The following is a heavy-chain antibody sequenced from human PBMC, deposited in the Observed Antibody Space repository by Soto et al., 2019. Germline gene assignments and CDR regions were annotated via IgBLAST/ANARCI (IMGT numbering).Heavy chain of an antibody. Sequence: PSETLSLTCTVSGGSISSGDYYWSWIRQPPGKGLEWIGYIYYSGSTYYNPSLKSRVTISVDTSKNQFSLKLSSVTAADTAVYYCARTSPRGSGTWFDPWGQGTLVTVSS. CDR1: GGSISSGDYY. CDR3: ARTSPRGSGTWFDP. D-gene: IGHD3-10*01. CDR2: IYYSGST. J-gene: IGHJ5*02. V-gene: IGHV4-30-4*01.